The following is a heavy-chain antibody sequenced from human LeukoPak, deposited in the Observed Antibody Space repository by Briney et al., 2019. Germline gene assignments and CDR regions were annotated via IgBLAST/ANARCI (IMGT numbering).Heavy chain of an antibody. J-gene: IGHJ5*02. CDR1: GGSFTGFY. Sequence: SETLSLTCAVRGGSFTGFYWIWIRQPPGKGLEWIGEINHSGSTNYNPSLKSRVTISVDTSKNQFSLKLSSVTAADTAVYYCARDMIVPSTPTNWFDPWGQGTLVTVSS. D-gene: IGHD3-22*01. CDR2: INHSGST. CDR3: ARDMIVPSTPTNWFDP. V-gene: IGHV4-34*01.